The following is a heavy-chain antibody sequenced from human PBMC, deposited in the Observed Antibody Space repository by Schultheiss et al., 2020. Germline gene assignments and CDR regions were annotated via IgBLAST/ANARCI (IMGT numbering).Heavy chain of an antibody. CDR3: ARDFPGFDP. Sequence: GESLKISCAASGFTVSSNYMSWVRQAPGKGLEWVSAISGSGGSTYYADSVKGRFTISRDNAKNSLYLQMNSLRAEDTAVYYCARDFPGFDPWGQGTLVTVSS. CDR2: ISGSGGST. CDR1: GFTVSSNY. V-gene: IGHV3-23*01. J-gene: IGHJ5*02.